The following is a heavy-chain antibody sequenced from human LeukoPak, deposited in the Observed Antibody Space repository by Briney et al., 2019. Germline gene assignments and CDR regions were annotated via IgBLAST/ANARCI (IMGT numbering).Heavy chain of an antibody. J-gene: IGHJ4*02. Sequence: GGSLRLSCAASGFTVSSNYMSWVRQAPGKGLEWVSVIYSGGSTYYADSVKGRFTISRDNSKNTLYLQMNSLRAEDTAVYYCARDALTYYYGSGSYYPDPERDYWGQGTLVTVSS. CDR3: ARDALTYYYGSGSYYPDPERDY. CDR1: GFTVSSNY. CDR2: IYSGGST. V-gene: IGHV3-66*01. D-gene: IGHD3-10*01.